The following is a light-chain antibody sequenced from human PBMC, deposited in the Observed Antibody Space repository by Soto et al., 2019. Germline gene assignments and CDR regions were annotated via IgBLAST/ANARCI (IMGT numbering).Light chain of an antibody. V-gene: IGLV2-14*01. CDR3: SSYTSSSTPYV. CDR2: EVS. Sequence: QSALTQPACVSGSPGQSITISYTGTSSDVGGYNYVSWYQQHPGKAPKLMIYEVSNRPSGVSNRFSGSKSGNTASLTISGLQAEDEADYYCSSYTSSSTPYVFGTGTKLTVL. CDR1: SSDVGGYNY. J-gene: IGLJ1*01.